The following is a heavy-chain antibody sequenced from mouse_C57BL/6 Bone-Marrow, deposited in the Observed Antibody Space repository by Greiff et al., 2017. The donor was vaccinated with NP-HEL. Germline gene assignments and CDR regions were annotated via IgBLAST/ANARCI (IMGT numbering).Heavy chain of an antibody. V-gene: IGHV1-82*01. J-gene: IGHJ4*01. D-gene: IGHD2-5*01. CDR1: GYAFSSSW. CDR3: AINYSNYGYAMDY. Sequence: QVQLQQSGPELVKPGASVKISCKASGYAFSSSWMNWVKQRPGKGLEWIGRIYPGDGDTNYNGKFKGKATLTADKSSSTAYMQLSSLTSEDSAVYFCAINYSNYGYAMDYWGQGTSVTVSS. CDR2: IYPGDGDT.